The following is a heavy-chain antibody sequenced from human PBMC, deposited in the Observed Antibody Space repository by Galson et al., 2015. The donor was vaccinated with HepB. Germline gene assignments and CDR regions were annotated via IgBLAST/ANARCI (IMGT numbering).Heavy chain of an antibody. J-gene: IGHJ4*02. V-gene: IGHV3-23*01. CDR1: GFTFNNHA. CDR2: INGRGNKT. Sequence: SLRLSCAASGFTFNNHAMSWVRQAPGKGLEWVAVINGRGNKTQYADSVRGRFTISRDDSKSTLYLQMNSLRGADTAVYYCAKGLDYDFWNFDSWGQGSQVAVSS. CDR3: AKGLDYDFWNFDS. D-gene: IGHD3-3*01.